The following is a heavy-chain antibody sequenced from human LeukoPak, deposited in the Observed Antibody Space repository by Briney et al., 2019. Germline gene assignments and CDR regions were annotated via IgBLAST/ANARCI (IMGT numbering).Heavy chain of an antibody. Sequence: PSETLSLTWTVSSGSISSYYWSWIRQPPGKGLEWIGYIYYSGSTNYNPSLKSRVTISVDTSKNQFSLKLSSVTAADTAVYYCARDTHNCSSTSCSNYFDYWGQGTLVTVSS. CDR2: IYYSGST. CDR1: SGSISSYY. V-gene: IGHV4-59*01. J-gene: IGHJ4*02. D-gene: IGHD2-2*01. CDR3: ARDTHNCSSTSCSNYFDY.